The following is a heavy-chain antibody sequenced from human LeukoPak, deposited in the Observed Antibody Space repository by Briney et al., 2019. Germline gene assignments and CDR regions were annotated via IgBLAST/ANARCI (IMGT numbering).Heavy chain of an antibody. Sequence: ASVKVSCKASGYIFTDYAIHWLRQAPGQRPEWMGWMNGGNGNTKYSQKFQGRIALIRDTSAATAYMELSSLRHDDLAVYYCARGRGTSGSNRDFYYYYMDVWGKGTTVTVSS. J-gene: IGHJ6*03. CDR3: ARGRGTSGSNRDFYYYYMDV. V-gene: IGHV1-3*01. CDR2: MNGGNGNT. D-gene: IGHD2-15*01. CDR1: GYIFTDYA.